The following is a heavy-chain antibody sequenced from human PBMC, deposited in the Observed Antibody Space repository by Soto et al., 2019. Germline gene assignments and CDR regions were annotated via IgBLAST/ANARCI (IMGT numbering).Heavy chain of an antibody. CDR3: ARHFDVDPSLDHYYFDL. V-gene: IGHV4-4*07. CDR2: VYASGRT. Sequence: VQLQESGPGLVKPSETLSLTCTVSGVSITPYFWSWVRQPAGEAPEWLGHVYASGRTTYDRSLKSRVTMFVSQTQVSLRLTSVTAADTAVYYCARHFDVDPSLDHYYFDLWGRGALVTVSS. J-gene: IGHJ2*01. D-gene: IGHD3-9*01. CDR1: GVSITPYF.